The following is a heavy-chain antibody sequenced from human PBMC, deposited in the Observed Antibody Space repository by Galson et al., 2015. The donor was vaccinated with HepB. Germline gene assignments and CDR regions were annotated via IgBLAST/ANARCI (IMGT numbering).Heavy chain of an antibody. D-gene: IGHD3-3*01. V-gene: IGHV3-30*04. CDR2: ISYDGSNK. Sequence: SLRLSCAASGFTFSSYAMHWVRQAPGKGLEWVAVISYDGSNKYYADSVKGRFTISRDDSRKTLYLQMESLKAEDTAVYYCVRDGSHYELDYWGQGTLVTVAS. CDR1: GFTFSSYA. J-gene: IGHJ4*02. CDR3: VRDGSHYELDY.